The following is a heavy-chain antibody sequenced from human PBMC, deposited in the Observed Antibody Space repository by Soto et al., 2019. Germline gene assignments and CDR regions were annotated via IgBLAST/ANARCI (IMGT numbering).Heavy chain of an antibody. V-gene: IGHV4-59*08. CDR3: ARHSPPMYDILTGTTLDPYYGMDV. Sequence: PSETLSLTCSVSGGSISSYYWSWIRQPPGKGLEWIGYIYYSVSTNYNPSLKSRVTISVDTSKNQFSLKLSSVTAADTAVYYCARHSPPMYDILTGTTLDPYYGMDVWGQGTTVTV. CDR1: GGSISSYY. D-gene: IGHD3-9*01. J-gene: IGHJ6*02. CDR2: IYYSVST.